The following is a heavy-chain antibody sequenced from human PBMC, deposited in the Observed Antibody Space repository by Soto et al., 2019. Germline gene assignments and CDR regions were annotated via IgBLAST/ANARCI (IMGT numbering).Heavy chain of an antibody. CDR2: IVVGSGNT. D-gene: IGHD3-9*01. J-gene: IGHJ6*02. V-gene: IGHV1-58*01. CDR3: AAVTTGYLYYYYGMDV. Sequence: SVKVSCKASGFTFTSSAVQWVRQARGQRLEWIGWIVVGSGNTNYAQKFQERVTITRDMSTSTAYMELSGLRSEDTAVYYCAAVTTGYLYYYYGMDVWGQGTTVTVSS. CDR1: GFTFTSSA.